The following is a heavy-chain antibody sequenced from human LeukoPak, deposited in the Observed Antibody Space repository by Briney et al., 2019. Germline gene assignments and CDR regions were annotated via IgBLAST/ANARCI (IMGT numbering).Heavy chain of an antibody. D-gene: IGHD3-22*01. Sequence: SETLSLTCTVSGGSISSGSYYWSWIRQPAGKGLEWIGRIYTSGSTNYNPSLKSRVTISVDTSKNRFSLKLSSVTAADTAVYYCAREAVRHYYDSSGYHNWFDPWGQGTLVTVSS. CDR1: GGSISSGSYY. J-gene: IGHJ5*02. CDR3: AREAVRHYYDSSGYHNWFDP. V-gene: IGHV4-61*02. CDR2: IYTSGST.